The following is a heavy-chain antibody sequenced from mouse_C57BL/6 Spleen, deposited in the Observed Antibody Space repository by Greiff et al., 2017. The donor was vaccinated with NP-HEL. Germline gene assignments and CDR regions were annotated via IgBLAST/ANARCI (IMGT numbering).Heavy chain of an antibody. J-gene: IGHJ4*01. Sequence: EVKLMESGGDLVKPGGSLKLSCAASGFTFSSYGMSWVRQTPDKRLEWVATISSGGSYTYYPDSVKGRFTISRDNAKNTLYLQMSSLKSEDTAMYYCARLHNYAMDYWGQGTSVTVSS. V-gene: IGHV5-6*01. CDR1: GFTFSSYG. CDR2: ISSGGSYT. CDR3: ARLHNYAMDY.